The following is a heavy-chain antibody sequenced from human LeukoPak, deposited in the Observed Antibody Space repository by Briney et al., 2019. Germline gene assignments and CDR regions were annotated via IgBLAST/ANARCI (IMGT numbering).Heavy chain of an antibody. CDR1: GFTVNTKY. CDR2: ITSSSSTI. J-gene: IGHJ4*02. V-gene: IGHV3-48*01. CDR3: ARGTAYYVNDY. Sequence: GGSLRLSCAASGFTVNTKYMNWVRQAPGKGLEWVSYITSSSSTIQYADSAKGRFTVSRDNAKNSLYLQMNSLRAEDTAVYYCARGTAYYVNDYWGQGALVTVSS. D-gene: IGHD1-26*01.